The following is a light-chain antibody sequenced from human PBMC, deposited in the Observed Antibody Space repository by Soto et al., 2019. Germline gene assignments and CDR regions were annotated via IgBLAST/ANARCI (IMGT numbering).Light chain of an antibody. CDR2: EVS. CDR1: SSDVGGSNY. CDR3: SSYTRSSTYV. J-gene: IGLJ1*01. Sequence: QSVLTQPASVSGSPGQSITISCTGTSSDVGGSNYVSWYQQHPGKAPKLMIYEVSNRPSGVSNRFSGSKSGNTASLTISGLQAEDEADYYCSSYTRSSTYVFGTGTKVTVL. V-gene: IGLV2-14*01.